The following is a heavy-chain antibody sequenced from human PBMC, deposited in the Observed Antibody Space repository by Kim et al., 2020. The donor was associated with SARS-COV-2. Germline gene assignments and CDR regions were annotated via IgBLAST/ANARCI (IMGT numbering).Heavy chain of an antibody. CDR2: INANNGVT. D-gene: IGHD1-1*01. J-gene: IGHJ4*02. V-gene: IGHV1-2*02. CDR1: GYTFSGYY. Sequence: ASVKVSCKASGYTFSGYYIHWVRQAPGQGLEWMAWINANNGVTKYSQKFQGRVTLTRDTSISTAYMELSRLRSDDTAVYFCARYPPSTGTSLDFWGQGTL. CDR3: ARYPPSTGTSLDF.